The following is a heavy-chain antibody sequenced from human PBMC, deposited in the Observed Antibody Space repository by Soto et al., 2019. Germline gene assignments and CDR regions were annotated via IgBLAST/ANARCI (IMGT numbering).Heavy chain of an antibody. CDR2: ISTSGTT. V-gene: IGHV4-4*07. CDR1: GVSMRPYY. J-gene: IGHJ4*02. Sequence: SETLSLTCTVSGVSMRPYYSWTWIRQPAGKGLEWIGRISTSGTTTYSPSLKSLVTMSVDTSKNHFSLRLSSVTAADTAVYYCARGFGSWNDYWGQGARVT. CDR3: ARGFGSWNDY. D-gene: IGHD6-13*01.